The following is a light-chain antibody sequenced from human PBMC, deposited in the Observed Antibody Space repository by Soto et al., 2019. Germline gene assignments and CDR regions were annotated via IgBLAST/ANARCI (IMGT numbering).Light chain of an antibody. CDR3: NSYVGSNNYV. CDR1: SSDVGRYNY. J-gene: IGLJ1*01. CDR2: EVT. V-gene: IGLV2-8*01. Sequence: QSVLTQPPSASGSPGQSVTISCIGTSSDVGRYNYVSWYQHHPGKAPKLIIYEVTNRPSGVPDLFSGSKSGNTASLTVSGLQADDEADYYCNSYVGSNNYVFGPGTKVTVL.